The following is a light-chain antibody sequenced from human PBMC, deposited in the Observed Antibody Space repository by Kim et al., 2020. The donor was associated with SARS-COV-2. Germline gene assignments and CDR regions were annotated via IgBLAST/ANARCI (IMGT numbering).Light chain of an antibody. Sequence: DIQMTQSPSSLSASVGDRVTITCRASQSISTYLNWYQQKPGKAPKVLIYAASNLESGVPSRFSGSGSGTDFTLTIRGLQPEDFATYYCQHTYNIPWTFGLGTKVDIK. CDR1: QSISTY. CDR2: AAS. J-gene: IGKJ1*01. V-gene: IGKV1-39*01. CDR3: QHTYNIPWT.